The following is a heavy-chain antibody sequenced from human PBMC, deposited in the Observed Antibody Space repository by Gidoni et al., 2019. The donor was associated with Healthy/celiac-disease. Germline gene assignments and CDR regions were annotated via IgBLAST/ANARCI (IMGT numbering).Heavy chain of an antibody. J-gene: IGHJ4*02. D-gene: IGHD3-3*01. CDR1: DYTFPRYY. Sequence: VQLVQSGAGVRKPGASVYVSCRPSDYTFPRYYLHWVRQAPGQGLEWMGRINPNSGGTNYAQKFQGRVTMTRDTSTSTAYMELRRLRSDDTAVYYCARQEYDFWSGGSAFDSWGQGTLVTVSS. CDR3: ARQEYDFWSGGSAFDS. V-gene: IGHV1-2*06. CDR2: INPNSGGT.